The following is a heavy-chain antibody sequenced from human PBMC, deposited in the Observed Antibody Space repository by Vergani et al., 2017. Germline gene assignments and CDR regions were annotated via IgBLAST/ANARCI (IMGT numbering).Heavy chain of an antibody. D-gene: IGHD2-2*01. CDR3: ASNSAASWGYYYMDV. CDR1: GYTFRNYG. CDR2: ISTYNDHT. Sequence: QVQLVQSGAEVKKPGASVKVSCKASGYTFRNYGISWVRQAPRQGLEWMGWISTYNDHTNYAQKFQGRVTMTTDTSTSTAYMELRSLRYDDTDVYYCASNSAASWGYYYMDVWGKGTTVTVSS. V-gene: IGHV1-18*01. J-gene: IGHJ6*03.